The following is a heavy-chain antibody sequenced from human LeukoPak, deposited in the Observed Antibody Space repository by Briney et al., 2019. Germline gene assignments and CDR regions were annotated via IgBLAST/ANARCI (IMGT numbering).Heavy chain of an antibody. J-gene: IGHJ2*01. CDR3: VRERMGTGNWYLDL. CDR1: GFTFSSYW. CDR2: IHKDGSST. D-gene: IGHD1-1*01. Sequence: GGSLRLSCAASGFTFSSYWMHWVRQAPGKGLVWVSRIHKDGSSTGHADSVKGRFTISRDNAKNTLFLQMNSLRAEDTAVYYCVRERMGTGNWYLDLWGRGTLVTVSS. V-gene: IGHV3-74*01.